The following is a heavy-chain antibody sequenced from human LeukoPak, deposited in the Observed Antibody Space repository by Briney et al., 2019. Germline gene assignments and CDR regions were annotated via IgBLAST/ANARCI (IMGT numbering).Heavy chain of an antibody. CDR3: ARGGEPVGFDY. D-gene: IGHD1-26*01. CDR2: ISSSSSYI. J-gene: IGHJ4*02. Sequence: KTGGSLRLPCAASGFTFSSYTMNWVRQAPGKGLEWVSSISSSSSYIYYADSVKGRFTISRDNAKNSLSLQMNSLRAEDTAVYYYARGGEPVGFDYWGQGTLVTVSS. CDR1: GFTFSSYT. V-gene: IGHV3-21*01.